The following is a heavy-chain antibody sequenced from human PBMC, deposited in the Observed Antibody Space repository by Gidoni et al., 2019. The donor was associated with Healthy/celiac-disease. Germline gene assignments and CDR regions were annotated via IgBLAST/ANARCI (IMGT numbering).Heavy chain of an antibody. CDR2: IYYSGST. CDR1: GGLIRSYY. J-gene: IGHJ4*02. CDR3: ARGGTAMALFDY. V-gene: IGHV4-59*01. D-gene: IGHD5-18*01. Sequence: QVQLQESGPGLVKPSETLSLPCTVSGGLIRSYYWSWIRQPPGKGLAWIGYIYYSGSTNYNPSLKSRVTISVDTSKNQFSRKLSSVTAADTAVYYCARGGTAMALFDYWGQGTLVTVSS.